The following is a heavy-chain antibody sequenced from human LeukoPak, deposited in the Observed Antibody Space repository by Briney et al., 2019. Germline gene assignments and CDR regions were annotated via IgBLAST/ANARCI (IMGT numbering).Heavy chain of an antibody. CDR2: IYYSGST. J-gene: IGHJ4*02. V-gene: IGHV4-59*01. CDR1: GDSMRSYY. D-gene: IGHD5-12*01. Sequence: SETLSLTCNVSGDSMRSYYWSWIRQPPGKGLEWIGYIYYSGSTSYNPPLKSRVTISVDTSKKQFSLKLISVTAADTAVYYCARGGYSGYDFEYWGQGTLVTVSS. CDR3: ARGGYSGYDFEY.